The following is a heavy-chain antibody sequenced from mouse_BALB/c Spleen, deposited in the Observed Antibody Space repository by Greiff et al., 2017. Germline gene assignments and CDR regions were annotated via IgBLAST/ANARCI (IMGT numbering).Heavy chain of an antibody. CDR2: ISDGGSYT. Sequence: EVKLMESGGGLVKPGGSLKLSCAASGFTFSDYYMYWVRQTPEKRLEWVATISDGGSYTYYPDSVKGRFTISRDNAKNNLYLQMSSLKSEDTAMYYCARDGGAWFAYWGQGTTLTVSS. J-gene: IGHJ2*01. D-gene: IGHD2-2*01. CDR3: ARDGGAWFAY. CDR1: GFTFSDYY. V-gene: IGHV5-4*02.